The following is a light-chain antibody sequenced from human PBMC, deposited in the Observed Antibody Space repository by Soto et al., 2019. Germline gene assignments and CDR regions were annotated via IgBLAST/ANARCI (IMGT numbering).Light chain of an antibody. CDR3: QQYGSSPLT. J-gene: IGKJ4*01. CDR2: GAS. CDR1: QSFSSNY. Sequence: EIVLTQSSGTVSLSPGERATLSCRAIQSFSSNYLAWYQQKPGQAPRLLIYGASSRATGIPDRFSGSGSGTDFTLTISRMEPEDFVVYYCQQYGSSPLTFGGGTKVDIK. V-gene: IGKV3-20*01.